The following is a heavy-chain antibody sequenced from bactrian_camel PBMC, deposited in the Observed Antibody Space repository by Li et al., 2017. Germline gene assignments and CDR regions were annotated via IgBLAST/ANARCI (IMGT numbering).Heavy chain of an antibody. CDR1: GATYNMNC. J-gene: IGHJ4*01. D-gene: IGHD7*01. Sequence: HVQLVESGGGSVQAGGSLRLSCVASGATYNMNCMAWFRQAAGKEREGVAAIATDTDSTTYGDSTLGRFTISRDDAKNTVDLQMNSLKPEDTAIYYCAAGLGSVRRWPRPRFWGQGTQVTVS. CDR2: IATDTDST. V-gene: IGHV3S53*01. CDR3: AAGLGSVRRWPRPRF.